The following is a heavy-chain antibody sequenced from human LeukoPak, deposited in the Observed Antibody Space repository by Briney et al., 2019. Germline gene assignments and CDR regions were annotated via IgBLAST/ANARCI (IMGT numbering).Heavy chain of an antibody. J-gene: IGHJ4*02. Sequence: PSETLSLNCTVSGGSISSSSYYWGWIRQPPGKGLEWIGSMYYSGNNYYNPSLKSRVTIYVDTAKHQLLLQLRSVTSADTAVYYCARHEKDSEQLWLRYYDYWGQGTLVTVSS. CDR1: GGSISSSSYY. CDR3: ARHEKDSEQLWLRYYDY. CDR2: MYYSGNN. D-gene: IGHD5-18*01. V-gene: IGHV4-39*01.